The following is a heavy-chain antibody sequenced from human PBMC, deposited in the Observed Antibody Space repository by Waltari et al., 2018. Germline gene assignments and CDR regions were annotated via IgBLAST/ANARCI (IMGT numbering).Heavy chain of an antibody. Sequence: QIQLVQSGGEVKKPGASVKVSCKASGFTFTNYGFTWVRQAPGQGLEWMGGINTDNGDTNCAQKFKDRLTMTTDTSTSTAHMELRSLRSDDTAVYYCARSLRCYYDSSGYCLFDYWGQGTLVTVSS. D-gene: IGHD3-22*01. J-gene: IGHJ4*02. CDR2: INTDNGDT. V-gene: IGHV1-18*01. CDR1: GFTFTNYG. CDR3: ARSLRCYYDSSGYCLFDY.